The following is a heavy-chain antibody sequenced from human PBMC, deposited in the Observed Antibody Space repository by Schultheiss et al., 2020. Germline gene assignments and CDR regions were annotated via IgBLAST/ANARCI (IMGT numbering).Heavy chain of an antibody. D-gene: IGHD3-22*01. Sequence: SETLSLTCAVYGGSFSGYYWLWIRQPPGKGLEWIGEINHSGSTNYNPTLKSRVTISVDTSKNQFSLKLSSVTAADTAVYYCTRPMRGSSSGYYRYWGQGTLVTVSS. CDR2: INHSGST. CDR1: GGSFSGYY. J-gene: IGHJ4*02. CDR3: TRPMRGSSSGYYRY. V-gene: IGHV4-34*01.